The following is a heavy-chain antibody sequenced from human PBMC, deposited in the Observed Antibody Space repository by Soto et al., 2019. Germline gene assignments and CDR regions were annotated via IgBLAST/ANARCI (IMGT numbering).Heavy chain of an antibody. V-gene: IGHV4-34*01. CDR2: INHSGST. D-gene: IGHD3-10*01. J-gene: IGHJ6*02. CDR3: ARGRGALRGVYDV. CDR1: GGSFSGYY. Sequence: SETLSLTCAVYGGSFSGYYWSWIRQPPGKGLEWIGEINHSGSTNYNPSLKSRATISVDTSKNQFSLKLSSVTAADTAVYYCARGRGALRGVYDVWGQGTTVTVSS.